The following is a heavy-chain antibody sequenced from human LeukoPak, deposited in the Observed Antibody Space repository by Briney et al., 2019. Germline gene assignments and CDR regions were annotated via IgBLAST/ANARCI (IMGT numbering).Heavy chain of an antibody. CDR1: GFTFSSRDW. D-gene: IGHD6-13*01. CDR3: ASVAAAGTGIFVNFYYSMDI. V-gene: IGHV3-7*01. CDR2: IKQDGSEK. Sequence: PGGSLRLSCVASGFTFSSRDWMTWVRQAPGKGLEWVANIKQDGSEKNDVYAVKGRFTISRDNANNSLDLQMNTLRVEDTAVYYCASVAAAGTGIFVNFYYSMDIWGKGTTVTISS. J-gene: IGHJ6*03.